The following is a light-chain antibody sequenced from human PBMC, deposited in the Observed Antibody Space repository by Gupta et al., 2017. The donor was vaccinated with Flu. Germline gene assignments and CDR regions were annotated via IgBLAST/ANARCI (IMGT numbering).Light chain of an antibody. CDR3: VLYMGSGISV. CDR2: STN. Sequence: QTVVTQEPSFSVSPGGTVTLTSRLSSGSVSTSYYPSWYQQTPGQAPRTLIYSTNTRSSGVPDRFSGSILGNKAALTITGAQADDESDYYCVLYMGSGISVFGGGTKLTVL. V-gene: IGLV8-61*01. J-gene: IGLJ3*02. CDR1: SGSVSTSYY.